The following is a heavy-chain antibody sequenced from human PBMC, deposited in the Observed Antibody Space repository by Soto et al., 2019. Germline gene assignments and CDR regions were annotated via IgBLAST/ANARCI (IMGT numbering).Heavy chain of an antibody. J-gene: IGHJ6*02. CDR2: VHHSWGS. Sequence: QVQLQESGPGLVKPSETLSLSCTVSGGSISSYYWSWFRQSPGKRMEWIGYVHHSWGSSYNPSLQSRVAISLDTAKSQCSLMVTSVTATDPAVYYCARPGFGPLQGLVDVWGQGTTVTVSS. CDR3: ARPGFGPLQGLVDV. V-gene: IGHV4-59*08. D-gene: IGHD3-10*01. CDR1: GGSISSYY.